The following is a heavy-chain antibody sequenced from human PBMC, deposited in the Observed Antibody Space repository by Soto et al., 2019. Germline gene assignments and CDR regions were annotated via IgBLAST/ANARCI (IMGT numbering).Heavy chain of an antibody. D-gene: IGHD6-13*01. CDR3: ARQPGYSSSITHTM. J-gene: IGHJ4*02. CDR2: IIHSGRT. V-gene: IGHV4-34*12. Sequence: SETLSLTCAVYGGSFSGQYWSWIRQPPGKGLEWIGEIIHSGRTNYNPSLKSRVTISLDTSRNQFSLKLSSVTAADTAVYYCARQPGYSSSITHTMWGQGTLVTVSS. CDR1: GGSFSGQY.